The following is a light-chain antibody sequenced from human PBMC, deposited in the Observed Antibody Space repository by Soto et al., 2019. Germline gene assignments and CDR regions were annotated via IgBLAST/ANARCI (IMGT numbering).Light chain of an antibody. V-gene: IGLV2-14*01. Sequence: SALTQPASVSGSPGQSITISCTGTSRDVGNYDYVSWYQHHPGKVPKLIIYEVSNRPSGVSDRFSGSKSGNTASLTISGLQAEDEADYYCNSYATTTWVFGGGTKVTVL. CDR1: SRDVGNYDY. CDR3: NSYATTTWV. CDR2: EVS. J-gene: IGLJ3*02.